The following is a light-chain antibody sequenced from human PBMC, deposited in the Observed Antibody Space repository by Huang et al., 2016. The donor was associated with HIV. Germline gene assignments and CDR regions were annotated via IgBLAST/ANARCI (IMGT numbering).Light chain of an antibody. CDR3: QQHSNWPT. CDR1: QSLSTY. CDR2: DAS. Sequence: EIVLTQSPATLSLSPGERATLSCRASQSLSTYLAWYQQKPGHAPRLLIYDASKRATGIPARFSCSGSGTDFTLTISSLEPEDFAVYYCQQHSNWPTFGQGTKVEIK. V-gene: IGKV3-11*01. J-gene: IGKJ1*01.